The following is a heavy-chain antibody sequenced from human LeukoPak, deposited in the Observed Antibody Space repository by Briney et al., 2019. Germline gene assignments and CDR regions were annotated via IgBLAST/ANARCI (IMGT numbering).Heavy chain of an antibody. CDR3: AKVYGRITMIVVVITQSRRAYYFDY. D-gene: IGHD3-22*01. CDR1: GFTFSSYA. V-gene: IGHV3-23*01. Sequence: PGGSLRLSCAASGFTFSSYAMSWVRQVPGKGLEWVSAISGSGGSTYYADSVKGRFTISRDNSKNTLYLQMNSLRAEDTAVYYCAKVYGRITMIVVVITQSRRAYYFDYWGQGTLVTVSS. CDR2: ISGSGGST. J-gene: IGHJ4*02.